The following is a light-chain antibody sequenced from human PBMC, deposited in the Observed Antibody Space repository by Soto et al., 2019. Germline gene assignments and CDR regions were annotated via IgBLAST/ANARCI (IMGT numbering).Light chain of an antibody. J-gene: IGKJ1*01. CDR1: QSVSTR. Sequence: DIQMTQSPSSLSASVGDRVTIICRASQSVSTRLAWYQQKPGKAPKVLIYDASSWAGEVPSRFTGSGSGTEFTLTINSLQPDDFATYYCQQYSVYWTFGQGTKV. CDR3: QQYSVYWT. CDR2: DAS. V-gene: IGKV1-5*02.